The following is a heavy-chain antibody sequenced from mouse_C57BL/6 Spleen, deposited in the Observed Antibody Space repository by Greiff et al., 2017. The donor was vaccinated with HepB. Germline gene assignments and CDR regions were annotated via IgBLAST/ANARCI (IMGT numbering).Heavy chain of an antibody. CDR1: GFTFSNYW. CDR3: TGENFEYYFDY. CDR2: IRLKSDNYAT. V-gene: IGHV6-3*01. J-gene: IGHJ2*01. Sequence: EVMLVESGGGLVQPGGSMKLSCVASGFTFSNYWMNWVRQSPEKGLEWVAQIRLKSDNYATHYAESVKGRFTISRDDSKSSVYLQMNNLRAEDTGIYYCTGENFEYYFDYWGQGTTLTVSS.